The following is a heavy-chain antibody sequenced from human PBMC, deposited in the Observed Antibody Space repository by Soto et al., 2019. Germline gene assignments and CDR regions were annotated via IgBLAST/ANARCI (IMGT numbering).Heavy chain of an antibody. Sequence: EVQLVQSGAEVKKPGESLKISCKGSGYSFTSHWIGWVRQMPGKGLEWMGVIYPGDSDTRYSPSFQGQVTISADKSISTAYLQWSSLKASDTAMYYCAREGGDTAMVFRSGFDYWGQGTPVTVSS. J-gene: IGHJ4*02. CDR2: IYPGDSDT. CDR1: GYSFTSHW. D-gene: IGHD5-18*01. V-gene: IGHV5-51*03. CDR3: AREGGDTAMVFRSGFDY.